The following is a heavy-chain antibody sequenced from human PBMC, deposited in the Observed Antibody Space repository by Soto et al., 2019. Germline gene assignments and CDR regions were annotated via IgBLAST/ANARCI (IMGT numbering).Heavy chain of an antibody. CDR3: ASSPPAVGYLGVFDY. V-gene: IGHV3-7*03. D-gene: IGHD3-10*01. CDR2: IKKDGSET. Sequence: PGGSLRLSCAASVFTFSTYWMTWVRQSPGKGPEWVANIKKDGSETSYVDSVKGRFTISRDNAKNLLFLQMNNLRAEDTAVYYCASSPPAVGYLGVFDYWGPGTPVTVSS. J-gene: IGHJ4*02. CDR1: VFTFSTYW.